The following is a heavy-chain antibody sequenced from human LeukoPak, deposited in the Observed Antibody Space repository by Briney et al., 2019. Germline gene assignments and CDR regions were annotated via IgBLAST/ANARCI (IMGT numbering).Heavy chain of an antibody. CDR2: IIPILGIA. V-gene: IGHV1-69*04. J-gene: IGHJ4*02. D-gene: IGHD2-21*01. Sequence: SGKVSCKAAGGTFSSYAISWVRQAPGLGLEWRGRIIPILGIANYAQKLQGRVTINSDKSTSTAYMELSSLRTEVKAVYYCAREEGDSLGVGYNDYWGQGTLVTVSS. CDR1: GGTFSSYA. CDR3: AREEGDSLGVGYNDY.